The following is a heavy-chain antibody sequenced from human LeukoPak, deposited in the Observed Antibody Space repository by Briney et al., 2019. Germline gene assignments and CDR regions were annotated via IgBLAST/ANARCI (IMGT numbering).Heavy chain of an antibody. Sequence: GGSLRLSCAASGFTFSSYAMSWVRQAPGKGLEWVSAISGSGGSTYYADSMKGRFTISRDNSKNTLYLQMNSLRAEDTAVYYCAKAERELQRTPDYWGQGTLVTVSS. J-gene: IGHJ4*02. CDR2: ISGSGGST. D-gene: IGHD1-26*01. V-gene: IGHV3-23*01. CDR3: AKAERELQRTPDY. CDR1: GFTFSSYA.